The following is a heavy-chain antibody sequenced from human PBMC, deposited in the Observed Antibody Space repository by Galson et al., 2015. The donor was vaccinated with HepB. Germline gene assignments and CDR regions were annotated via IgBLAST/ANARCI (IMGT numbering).Heavy chain of an antibody. J-gene: IGHJ4*02. V-gene: IGHV5-10-1*01. CDR1: GYSFTSYW. CDR2: IDPSDSYT. D-gene: IGHD3-3*01. CDR3: ARHVTIFGVVIDFDS. Sequence: QSGAEVKKPGESLRISCKGSGYSFTSYWISWVRQMPGKGLEWMGRIDPSDSYTNYSPSFQGHVTISADKSISTAYLQWSSLKASDTAMYYCARHVTIFGVVIDFDSWGQGTLVTVSS.